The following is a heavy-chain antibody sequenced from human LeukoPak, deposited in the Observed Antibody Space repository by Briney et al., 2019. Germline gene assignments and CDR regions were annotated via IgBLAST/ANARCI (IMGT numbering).Heavy chain of an antibody. CDR2: ISYDGSNK. J-gene: IGHJ6*02. Sequence: PGGSLRLSCAASGFTFSSYAMHSVRQAPGKGLEWVAVISYDGSNKYYADSVKGRFTISRDNSKNTLYLQMNSLRAEDTAVYYCARHLDVWGQGTTVTVSS. CDR1: GFTFSSYA. D-gene: IGHD3-3*02. V-gene: IGHV3-30-3*01. CDR3: ARHLDV.